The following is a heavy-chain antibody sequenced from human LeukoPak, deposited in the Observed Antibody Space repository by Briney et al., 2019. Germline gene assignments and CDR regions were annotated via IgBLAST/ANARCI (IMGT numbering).Heavy chain of an antibody. CDR3: ARVVVVVPAAINWFDP. CDR2: IIPILGIA. D-gene: IGHD2-2*01. Sequence: SVKVSCKASGGTFSSYAISWVRQAPGQGLEWMGRIIPILGIANYAQKFQGRVTITADKSTSTAYMELSGLRSEDTAVYYCARVVVVVPAAINWFDPWGQGTLVTVSS. J-gene: IGHJ5*02. CDR1: GGTFSSYA. V-gene: IGHV1-69*04.